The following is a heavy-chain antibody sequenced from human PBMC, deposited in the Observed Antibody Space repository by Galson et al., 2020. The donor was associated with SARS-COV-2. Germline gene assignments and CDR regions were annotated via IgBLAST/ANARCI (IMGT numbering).Heavy chain of an antibody. D-gene: IGHD6-13*01. CDR2: ISYDGSNK. J-gene: IGHJ3*02. Sequence: GESLKISCAASGFTFSSYGMHWVRQAPGKGLEWVAVISYDGSNKYYADSVKGRFTISRDNSKNTLYLQMNSLRAEDTAVYYCANERVDAFDIWGQGTMVTVSS. CDR3: ANERVDAFDI. CDR1: GFTFSSYG. V-gene: IGHV3-30*18.